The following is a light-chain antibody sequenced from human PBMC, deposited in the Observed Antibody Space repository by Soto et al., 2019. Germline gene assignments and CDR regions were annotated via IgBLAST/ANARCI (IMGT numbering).Light chain of an antibody. J-gene: IGKJ1*01. V-gene: IGKV1-5*03. CDR3: QQYNSYLWT. CDR2: MAS. CDR1: QSISSW. Sequence: DIQMTQSPSTLSASVGDRVTITCRASQSISSWLAWYQQKPGKAPKLLIYMASSLESGVPSRFSGSGSGTEFTLTISSLQPDDFATYYCQQYNSYLWTFGQGTKVDI.